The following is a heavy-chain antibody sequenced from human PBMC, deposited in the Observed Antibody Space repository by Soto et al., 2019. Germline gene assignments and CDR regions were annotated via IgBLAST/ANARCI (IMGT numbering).Heavy chain of an antibody. J-gene: IGHJ6*02. CDR1: GGTFSNYA. CDR2: IVPAFGTP. V-gene: IGHV1-69*01. Sequence: QVQLVQSGAEVKKPGSSVKVSCRASGGTFSNYAISWVRQAPGQGLEWMGGIVPAFGTPNYAQNLQGRITITADDSMTTVYMDLSSLRSEDTAVYYCARGATIFGVAAYSYYEMEVWGQGTTVTVSS. D-gene: IGHD3-3*01. CDR3: ARGATIFGVAAYSYYEMEV.